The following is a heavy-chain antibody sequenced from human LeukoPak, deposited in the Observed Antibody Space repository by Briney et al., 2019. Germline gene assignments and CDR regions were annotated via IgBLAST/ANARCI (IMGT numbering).Heavy chain of an antibody. CDR2: IYNSGRT. J-gene: IGHJ6*03. CDR1: GGSISSSSYS. D-gene: IGHD4/OR15-4a*01. Sequence: PSETLSLTCTVSGGSISSSSYSWGWLRPPPGKGLEWIGSIYNSGRTYYNPSLKSRVTISADTSKNQFSLKLGSVTAADTAVYYCGRETSQKGALYMDVWGKGTTVTISS. CDR3: GRETSQKGALYMDV. V-gene: IGHV4-39*07.